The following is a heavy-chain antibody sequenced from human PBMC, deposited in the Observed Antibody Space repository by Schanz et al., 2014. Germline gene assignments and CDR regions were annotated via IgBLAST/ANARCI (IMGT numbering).Heavy chain of an antibody. CDR3: AKVAPAATYLDS. V-gene: IGHV3-21*02. CDR2: ISSSSSYI. D-gene: IGHD2-2*01. Sequence: EVQLVESGGGLVKPGGSLRLSCAASGFTFSTYYMNWVRQAPGKGLEWVSSISSSSSYISYADSVKGRFTISRDNAKNSLYLQMSSLRAEDTAYYCCAKVAPAATYLDSWGLGTLVTVSS. J-gene: IGHJ4*02. CDR1: GFTFSTYY.